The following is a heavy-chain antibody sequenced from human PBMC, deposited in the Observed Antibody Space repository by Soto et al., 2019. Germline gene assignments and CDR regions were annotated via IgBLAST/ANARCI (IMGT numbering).Heavy chain of an antibody. CDR3: ARKKATAGPRLGGMDV. V-gene: IGHV3-30-3*01. J-gene: IGHJ6*02. CDR2: ISYDGSNK. CDR1: GFTFSNYA. D-gene: IGHD6-13*01. Sequence: QVQLVESGGGVVQPGRSLRLSCATSGFTFSNYAVNWVRQAPGKGLEWVAVISYDGSNKYYADSVKGRFTISRDNSKNTLYLQMNSLRAEDTAVYYCARKKATAGPRLGGMDVWGQGTTVTVSS.